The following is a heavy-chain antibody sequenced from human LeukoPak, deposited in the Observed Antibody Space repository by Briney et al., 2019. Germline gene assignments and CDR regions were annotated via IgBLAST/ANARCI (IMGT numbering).Heavy chain of an antibody. CDR3: ARALYQPATSYYYYYYMDV. D-gene: IGHD2-2*01. CDR2: IYTSGST. J-gene: IGHJ6*03. CDR1: GGSISSGSYY. Sequence: PSQTLSLTCTASGGSISSGSYYWRWIRQTAGKGLEWIGRIYTSGSTNYNPSLKSRVTISVDTSKTQFSLKLSSVTAADTAVYYCARALYQPATSYYYYYYMDVWGKGTTVTVSS. V-gene: IGHV4-61*02.